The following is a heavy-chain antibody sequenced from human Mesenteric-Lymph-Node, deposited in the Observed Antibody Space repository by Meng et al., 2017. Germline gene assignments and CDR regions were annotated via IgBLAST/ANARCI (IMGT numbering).Heavy chain of an antibody. CDR3: ARLPQEKWSGELLFDY. CDR2: INPNSGAK. CDR1: GYTFSNYY. J-gene: IGHJ4*02. D-gene: IGHD3-10*01. V-gene: IGHV1-2*02. Sequence: ASVKVSCKTSGYTFSNYYMVWVRQAPGQGLEWMGWINPNSGAKNYAQELQGRVTMTRDTAISTAYMELSRLRSDDTAVYYCARLPQEKWSGELLFDYWGQGMLVTVSS.